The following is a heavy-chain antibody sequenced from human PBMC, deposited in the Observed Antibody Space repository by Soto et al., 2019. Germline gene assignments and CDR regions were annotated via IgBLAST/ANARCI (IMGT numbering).Heavy chain of an antibody. CDR2: IKEDGNEK. V-gene: IGHV3-7*03. CDR1: GFTFSSYW. D-gene: IGHD2-2*01. J-gene: IGHJ4*02. CDR3: GRGYARLDY. Sequence: EVQLVESGGGLVQPGGSLRLSCAASGFTFSSYWMSWARQAPGKGLEWVANIKEDGNEKYYVESVKGRFTISRDNVEKSLFLQMNSLRAEDTAVCYCGRGYARLDYWGQGTLVTVSS.